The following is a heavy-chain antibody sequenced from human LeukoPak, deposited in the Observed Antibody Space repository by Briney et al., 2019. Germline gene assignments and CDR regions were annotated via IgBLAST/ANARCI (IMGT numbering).Heavy chain of an antibody. CDR3: ARDRVRGSSSWYAFDI. CDR2: INPSGGST. D-gene: IGHD6-13*01. J-gene: IGHJ3*02. V-gene: IGHV1-46*01. CDR1: GGTFSSSG. Sequence: GSSVKVSCKASGGTFSSSGISWVRQAPGQGLEWMGIINPSGGSTSYAQKFQGRVTMTRDMSTSTVYMELSSLRSEDTAVYYCARDRVRGSSSWYAFDIWGQGTMVTVSS.